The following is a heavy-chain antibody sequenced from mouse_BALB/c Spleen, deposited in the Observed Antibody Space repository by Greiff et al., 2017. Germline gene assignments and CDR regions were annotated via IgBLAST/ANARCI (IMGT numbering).Heavy chain of an antibody. Sequence: EVQVVESGGGLVKPGGSLKLSCAASGFTFSSYAMSWVRQTPEKRLEWVATISSGGSYTYYPDSVKGRFTISRDNAKNTLYLQMSSLRSEDTAMYYCARHGYGNYVFFDYWGQGTTLTVSS. V-gene: IGHV5-9-3*01. CDR3: ARHGYGNYVFFDY. D-gene: IGHD2-10*02. CDR2: ISSGGSYT. J-gene: IGHJ2*01. CDR1: GFTFSSYA.